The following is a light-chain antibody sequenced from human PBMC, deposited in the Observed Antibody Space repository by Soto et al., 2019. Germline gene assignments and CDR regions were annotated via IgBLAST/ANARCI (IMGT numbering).Light chain of an antibody. V-gene: IGKV1-9*01. CDR3: QQLFDSPIT. CDR1: QVISTS. CDR2: AAS. J-gene: IGKJ5*01. Sequence: EIQLTQSPSFLSTSIGESVPITCRASQVISTSLAWYQVKPGKAPKLLIYAASTLESGVPSRFSATVSGTEFSLTITSLQPEDFATYYCQQLFDSPITFGQGTRLEI.